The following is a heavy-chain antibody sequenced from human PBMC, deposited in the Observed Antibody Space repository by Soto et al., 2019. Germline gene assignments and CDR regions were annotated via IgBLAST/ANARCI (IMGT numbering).Heavy chain of an antibody. CDR2: ISRSGERT. CDR3: AKDPLYNWNDEVSYYYYMDV. V-gene: IGHV3-23*01. D-gene: IGHD1-1*01. Sequence: EVQLLESGGGLVQPGGSLRLSCAASGFTFSNYAMNWVRQAPGKGLEWVSVISRSGERTYYADSVKGRFTISRDNSKNTLYLQVNSLRAEDAAVYYCAKDPLYNWNDEVSYYYYMDVWGKGTTVIVSS. CDR1: GFTFSNYA. J-gene: IGHJ6*03.